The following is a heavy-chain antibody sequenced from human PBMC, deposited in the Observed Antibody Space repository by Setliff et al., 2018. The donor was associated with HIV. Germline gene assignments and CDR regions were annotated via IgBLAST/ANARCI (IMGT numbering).Heavy chain of an antibody. Sequence: GASVKVSCKASGYMFSGFHMHWVRQAAGQGLEWMGRINPNSGGTNYAQKLQGRVTMTRDTSISTAYMELSRLRSDDTAVYYCARDWAGTTLHYHYYYMDVWGKGTTVTVSS. J-gene: IGHJ6*03. V-gene: IGHV1-2*06. CDR2: INPNSGGT. D-gene: IGHD1-7*01. CDR1: GYMFSGFH. CDR3: ARDWAGTTLHYHYYYMDV.